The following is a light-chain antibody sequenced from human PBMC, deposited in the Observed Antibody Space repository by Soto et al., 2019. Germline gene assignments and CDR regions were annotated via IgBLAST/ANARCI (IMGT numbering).Light chain of an antibody. CDR3: QQYNSYL. V-gene: IGKV1-5*01. J-gene: IGKJ3*01. CDR2: DAS. Sequence: DIQMTQSPSTLSASVGDRVTITCRASQDVGNWLAWYQQKPGKAPKLLIYDASSLQSGVPSRFSGSGSGTEFTLSISRLEPDDFATYFCQQYNSYLFGPGTKVDIK. CDR1: QDVGNW.